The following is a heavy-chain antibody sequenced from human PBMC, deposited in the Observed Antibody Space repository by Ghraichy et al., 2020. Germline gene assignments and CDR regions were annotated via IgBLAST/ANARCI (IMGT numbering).Heavy chain of an antibody. Sequence: SETLSLTCTVSGGSISSSSYYWDWIRQPPGKGLEWIGSIYYSGSTYYNPSLKSRVTISVDTSKNQFSLKLSSVTAADTAVYYCARDRGGPWAGDWGGAADYWGQGTLVTVSS. D-gene: IGHD7-27*01. CDR3: ARDRGGPWAGDWGGAADY. J-gene: IGHJ4*02. CDR2: IYYSGST. CDR1: GGSISSSSYY. V-gene: IGHV4-39*07.